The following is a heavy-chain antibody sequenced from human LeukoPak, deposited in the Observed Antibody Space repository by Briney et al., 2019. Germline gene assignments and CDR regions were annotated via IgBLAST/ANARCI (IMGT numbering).Heavy chain of an antibody. CDR3: ARDGQWLDGNYGMDV. CDR2: MNTNSGNT. J-gene: IGHJ6*02. Sequence: ASVRVSCKASGYSFTTYDINWVRQATGQGLEWMGWMNTNSGNTGYAPKFQGRVTMTRDTSIDTAYMELSSLKSEDTAVYYCARDGQWLDGNYGMDVWGQGTTVTVSS. CDR1: GYSFTTYD. D-gene: IGHD6-19*01. V-gene: IGHV1-8*01.